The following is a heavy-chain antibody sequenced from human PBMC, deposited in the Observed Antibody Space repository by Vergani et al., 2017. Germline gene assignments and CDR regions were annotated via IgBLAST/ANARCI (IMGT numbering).Heavy chain of an antibody. CDR2: IFPSGKS. V-gene: IGHV4-30-2*01. D-gene: IGHD3-9*01. CDR1: GVSITHGGIS. CDR3: ARTKSFILRYFRRAL. J-gene: IGHJ4*03. Sequence: QAQLQESGPGLVKPSENLYLTCHVFGVSITHGGISWNWIRQPPGKGPEWIGNIFPSGKSDYNPSLKNRVSISLDKSKNQFSLEVASVTAADTAIYFCARTKSFILRYFRRALWGQGTLVTVSS.